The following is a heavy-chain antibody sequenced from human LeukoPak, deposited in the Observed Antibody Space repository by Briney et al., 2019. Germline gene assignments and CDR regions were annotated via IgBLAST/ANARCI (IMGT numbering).Heavy chain of an antibody. V-gene: IGHV4-59*08. J-gene: IGHJ4*02. Sequence: PSETLSLTCTVSGGSISSYFWSWIRQPPGKGLEWIGYIYYSGSTNYNPSLKSRVTMSVDTSKNQFSLKLSSVTAADTAVYYCASVWFGELLQKAFDYWGQGTLVTVSS. CDR2: IYYSGST. CDR3: ASVWFGELLQKAFDY. CDR1: GGSISSYF. D-gene: IGHD3-10*01.